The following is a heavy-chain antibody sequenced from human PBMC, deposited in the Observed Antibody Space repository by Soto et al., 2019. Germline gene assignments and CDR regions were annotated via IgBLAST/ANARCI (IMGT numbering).Heavy chain of an antibody. Sequence: SGPTLVNPRQTLTLTCTFSGLSLSTRGVAVGWIRQPPGQAPEWLALIYWNDNERYSPSLKSRLTITKDTSKNQVLLTMTNMDRVDTATYYCALLYDSSAFYHAFNIWGQGTMVTVS. V-gene: IGHV2-5*01. CDR1: GLSLSTRGVA. CDR2: IYWNDNE. CDR3: ALLYDSSAFYHAFNI. D-gene: IGHD3-22*01. J-gene: IGHJ3*02.